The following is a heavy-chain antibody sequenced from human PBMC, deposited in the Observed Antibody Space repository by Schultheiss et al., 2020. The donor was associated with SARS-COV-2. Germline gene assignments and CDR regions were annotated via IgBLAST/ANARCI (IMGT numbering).Heavy chain of an antibody. V-gene: IGHV3-7*01. CDR3: ARPKLRYFDRDAFDI. J-gene: IGHJ3*02. CDR1: GFTFSSFG. D-gene: IGHD3-9*01. Sequence: GGSLRLSCGASGFTFSSFGMSWVRQAPGKGLDWVATINHDGSGEYYVDSVRGRFTISRDNSKNTLYLQMNSLRAEDTAVYYCARPKLRYFDRDAFDIWGQGTMVTVSS. CDR2: INHDGSGE.